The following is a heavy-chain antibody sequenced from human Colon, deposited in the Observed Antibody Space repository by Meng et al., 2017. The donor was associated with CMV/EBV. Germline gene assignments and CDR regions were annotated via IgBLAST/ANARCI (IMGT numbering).Heavy chain of an antibody. J-gene: IGHJ4*02. CDR3: AADISTAWFYY. CDR1: GASNRSVRHF. CDR2: IHYTETT. Sequence: QPTASDTGMGKPSETLSLTFTVSGASNRSVRHFWGWTRQAPGKGLEWIATIHYTETTHYNPSLKSRITISVDTSKNQISLKVNSVTAADTAMYYCAADISTAWFYYWGQGTLVTVSS. V-gene: IGHV4-39*07. D-gene: IGHD2-2*01.